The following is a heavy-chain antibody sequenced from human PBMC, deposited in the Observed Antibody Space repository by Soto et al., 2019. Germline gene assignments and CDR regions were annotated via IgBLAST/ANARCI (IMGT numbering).Heavy chain of an antibody. J-gene: IGHJ4*02. V-gene: IGHV3-74*03. CDR1: GLTFRSYC. CDR2: INTDGSVA. D-gene: IGHD2-21*01. Sequence: EVQLVESGGGLVQPGESLRLSCAASGLTFRSYCMHWVRQAPGKGLVWVSRINTDGSVAMYVDSVKGRFTISRDNAKNTLFLHMNSLRAEDTAVYYCVRDMQLWLLDSWGQGTLVTVSS. CDR3: VRDMQLWLLDS.